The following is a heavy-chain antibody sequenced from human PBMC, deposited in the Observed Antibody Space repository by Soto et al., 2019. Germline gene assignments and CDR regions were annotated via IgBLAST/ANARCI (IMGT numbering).Heavy chain of an antibody. D-gene: IGHD2-2*02. Sequence: GESLKISCQGSGYSFTSYWIGWVRQMPGKGLEWMGIIYPGDPDTRYSPSFQGQVTISADKSISAAYLQWSSLKASDTAMYYCARLYADCSSTSCYTPYYYYGMDVWGQGTTVTVSS. CDR1: GYSFTSYW. V-gene: IGHV5-51*01. J-gene: IGHJ6*02. CDR2: IYPGDPDT. CDR3: ARLYADCSSTSCYTPYYYYGMDV.